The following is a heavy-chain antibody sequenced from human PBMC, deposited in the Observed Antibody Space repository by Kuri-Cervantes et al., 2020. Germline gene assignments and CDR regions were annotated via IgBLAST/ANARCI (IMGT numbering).Heavy chain of an antibody. CDR3: ARDGYYYYMDV. CDR1: GFSFRNFW. J-gene: IGHJ6*03. Sequence: GESLKISCAASGFSFRNFWMSWVRQAPGKGLEWVAVIWYDGSNKYYADSVKGRFTISRDNAKNSVHLQMNSLRAEDTAVYYCARDGYYYYMDVWGKGTTVTVSS. V-gene: IGHV3-33*08. CDR2: IWYDGSNK.